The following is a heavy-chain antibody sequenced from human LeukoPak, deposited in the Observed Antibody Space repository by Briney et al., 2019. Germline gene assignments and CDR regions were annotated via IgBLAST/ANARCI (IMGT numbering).Heavy chain of an antibody. CDR3: ARGRMATIFDY. CDR1: GDSISSYY. D-gene: IGHD5-24*01. V-gene: IGHV4-59*01. Sequence: NASETLSLTCTVSGDSISSYYWSWIRQPPGKGLEWIGYIYYSGSTNYNPSLKSRVTTSVDTSKNQFSLKLSSVTAADTAVYYCARGRMATIFDYWGQGTLVTVSS. CDR2: IYYSGST. J-gene: IGHJ4*02.